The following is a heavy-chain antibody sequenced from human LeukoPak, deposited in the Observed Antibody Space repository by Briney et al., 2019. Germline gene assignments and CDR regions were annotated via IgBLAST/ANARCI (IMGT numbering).Heavy chain of an antibody. CDR3: ARGDIRCNRPSCHKGDFDF. D-gene: IGHD2-15*01. J-gene: IGHJ4*02. CDR1: GFDFGSYT. Sequence: PEGSLRLSCAASGFDFGSYTMNWVRQAPGKGLEWVSSTSAAGNYKYYVDSVKGRFTVSRDNSKNSLYLDLDSLRDEDTAAYYCARGDIRCNRPSCHKGDFDFWGQGTLVTVSS. V-gene: IGHV3-21*01. CDR2: TSAAGNYK.